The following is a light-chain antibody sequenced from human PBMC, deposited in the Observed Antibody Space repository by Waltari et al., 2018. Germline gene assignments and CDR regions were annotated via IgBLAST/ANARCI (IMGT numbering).Light chain of an antibody. V-gene: IGKV3-11*01. Sequence: ELVLTQSPVTLSLSPGEGATLSCKTSQSVGSFLAWYQQRPGQAPRLLIYDASLRATGIPTRFSGSGSGTDFTLTISSLESEDFAVYYCQQRNSWPLTFGPGTTV. J-gene: IGKJ3*01. CDR1: QSVGSF. CDR2: DAS. CDR3: QQRNSWPLT.